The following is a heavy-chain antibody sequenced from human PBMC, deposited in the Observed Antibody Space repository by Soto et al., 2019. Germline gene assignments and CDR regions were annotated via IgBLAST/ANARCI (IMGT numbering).Heavy chain of an antibody. Sequence: QVQLVQSGAEVKKPGASVKVSCKASGYTFTSYYMHWVRQAPGQGLEWMGIINPSGGSTSYAQKFQGRVTMTRDTSTSTVYMELSSLRSEDTAVYYCARDNSGSCYYYYGMDVWGQGTTVTVSS. CDR2: INPSGGST. V-gene: IGHV1-46*01. J-gene: IGHJ6*02. D-gene: IGHD1-26*01. CDR1: GYTFTSYY. CDR3: ARDNSGSCYYYYGMDV.